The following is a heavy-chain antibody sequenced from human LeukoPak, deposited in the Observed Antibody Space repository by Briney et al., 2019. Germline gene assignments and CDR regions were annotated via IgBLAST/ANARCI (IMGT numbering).Heavy chain of an antibody. D-gene: IGHD2-2*01. Sequence: PSETLSLTCSVSGGYISTYYWSWIRQPPGRGLEWIGYVYYSGSTNYNPSLKSRVTMSVDTSKNQFSLQLRSVTPADTAVYYCTRDKGPSADRAAFDFWGQGTLVTVSS. V-gene: IGHV4-59*01. J-gene: IGHJ4*02. CDR1: GGYISTYY. CDR3: TRDKGPSADRAAFDF. CDR2: VYYSGST.